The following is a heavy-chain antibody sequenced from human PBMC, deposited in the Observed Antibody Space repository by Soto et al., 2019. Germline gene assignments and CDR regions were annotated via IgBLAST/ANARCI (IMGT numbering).Heavy chain of an antibody. CDR2: IYYSGST. Sequence: TSETLSLTCTVSGGSISSYYWSWIRQPPGKGLEWIGYIYYSGSTNYNPSLKSRVTISVDTSKNQFSLKLSSVTAADTAVYYCARGIGDYDSSGYYSEYFQHWGQGTLVTVSS. J-gene: IGHJ1*01. V-gene: IGHV4-59*01. CDR1: GGSISSYY. D-gene: IGHD3-22*01. CDR3: ARGIGDYDSSGYYSEYFQH.